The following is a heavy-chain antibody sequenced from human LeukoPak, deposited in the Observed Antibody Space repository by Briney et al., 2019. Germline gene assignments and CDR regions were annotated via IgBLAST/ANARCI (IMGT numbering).Heavy chain of an antibody. Sequence: GGSLRLSCAASGFTFSSYGMHWVRQAPGKGLEWVAFIRYDGSNKYYADSVKGRFTISRDNSKNTLYLQKNSLRAEDTAVYYCAKDVLNSYYFDYWGQGTLVTVSS. CDR2: IRYDGSNK. J-gene: IGHJ4*02. D-gene: IGHD3-10*02. CDR3: AKDVLNSYYFDY. CDR1: GFTFSSYG. V-gene: IGHV3-30*02.